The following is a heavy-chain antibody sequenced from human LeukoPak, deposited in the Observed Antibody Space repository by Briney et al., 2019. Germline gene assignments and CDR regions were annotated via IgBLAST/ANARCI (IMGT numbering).Heavy chain of an antibody. CDR2: IKTDGSET. J-gene: IGHJ3*01. V-gene: IGHV3-7*01. D-gene: IGHD5-18*01. CDR1: GFSFSTNW. CDR3: ARDGDGYPN. Sequence: GGSLRLSCAASGFSFSTNWMSWVRQALGKGPEWVANIKTDGSETYYVDSVKGRFTISRDNAKNSLYLQMNSLRAEDTAVYYCARDGDGYPNWGQGTSVTVSS.